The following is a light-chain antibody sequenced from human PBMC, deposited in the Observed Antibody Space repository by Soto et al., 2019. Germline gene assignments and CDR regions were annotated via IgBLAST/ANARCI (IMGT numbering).Light chain of an antibody. CDR1: QSISSY. Sequence: DIQMTQSPSSLPASVGERVTITCRASQSISSYLNWYQQKPGKAPKLLIYAASTLQSGVPSRFSGSGSGTDFALTISSLQPEDFATYYCQQSYSAPPITFGQGTRLEI. CDR2: AAS. J-gene: IGKJ5*01. CDR3: QQSYSAPPIT. V-gene: IGKV1-39*01.